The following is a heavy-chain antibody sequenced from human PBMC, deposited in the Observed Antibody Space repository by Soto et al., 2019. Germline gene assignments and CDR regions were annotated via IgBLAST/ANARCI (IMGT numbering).Heavy chain of an antibody. D-gene: IGHD3-22*01. Sequence: ASVKVSCKASGYTFTGYYMHWVRQAPGQGLEWMGWINPNSGGTNYAQKFQGWVTMTRDTSISTAYMELSRLRSDDTAVYYCARGTYYCDHLDYWGQGTLVTVSS. CDR2: INPNSGGT. CDR3: ARGTYYCDHLDY. V-gene: IGHV1-2*04. CDR1: GYTFTGYY. J-gene: IGHJ4*02.